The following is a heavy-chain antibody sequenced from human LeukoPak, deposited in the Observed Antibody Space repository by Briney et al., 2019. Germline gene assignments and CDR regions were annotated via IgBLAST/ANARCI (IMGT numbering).Heavy chain of an antibody. V-gene: IGHV4-61*02. CDR3: AKSLYGSGSYYNWFDP. D-gene: IGHD3-10*01. J-gene: IGHJ5*02. CDR2: ISSSGST. Sequence: PSQTLSLTCTVSGDSISSGDYYWSWIRQPAGKGLEWIGRISSSGSTNYNPSLKSRVTISLDTSKNQFSLKLSSVTAADTAVYYCAKSLYGSGSYYNWFDPWGQGTLVTVSS. CDR1: GDSISSGDYY.